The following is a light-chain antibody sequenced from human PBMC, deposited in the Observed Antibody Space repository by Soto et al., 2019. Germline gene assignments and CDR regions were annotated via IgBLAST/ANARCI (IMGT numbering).Light chain of an antibody. CDR3: QQYNSYWT. CDR2: DAS. V-gene: IGKV1-5*01. Sequence: DIQMTQSPSTLSPSVGDRVTITCRASQSISNWLAWYQQKPGKAPKLLIYDASSLESGVPSRFSGSGSGTEFTLTISSLQPDDFATYYCQQYNSYWTFGQGTKVDIK. J-gene: IGKJ1*01. CDR1: QSISNW.